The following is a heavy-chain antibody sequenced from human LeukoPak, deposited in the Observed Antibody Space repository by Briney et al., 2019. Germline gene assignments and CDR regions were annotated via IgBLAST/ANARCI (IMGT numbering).Heavy chain of an antibody. D-gene: IGHD2-15*01. CDR2: INHSGST. V-gene: IGHV4-34*01. J-gene: IGHJ4*02. CDR3: ARGYTYCSGGSCYLGPADY. CDR1: GFTFSSYW. Sequence: GSLRLSCAASGFTFSSYWMSWVRQPPGKGLEWIGEINHSGSTNYNPSLKSRVTISVDTSKNQFSLKLSSVTAADTAVYYCARGYTYCSGGSCYLGPADYWGQGTLVTVSS.